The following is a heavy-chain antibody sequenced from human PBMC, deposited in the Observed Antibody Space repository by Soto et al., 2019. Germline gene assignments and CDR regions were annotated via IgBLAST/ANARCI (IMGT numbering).Heavy chain of an antibody. CDR3: AKAEKISAVAGYLEN. J-gene: IGHJ4*02. CDR2: IDYSGTA. CDR1: YGSISVSNVL. V-gene: IGHV4-39*07. D-gene: IGHD6-19*01. Sequence: SETLSLTCTVSYGSISVSNVLWGWVRQPPGKGLEWIGNIDYSGTAYFNPSLGTRVTFPVDTSKNQFSLTLYSVTAEDTAIYYCAKAEKISAVAGYLENWGQGTQVTVSS.